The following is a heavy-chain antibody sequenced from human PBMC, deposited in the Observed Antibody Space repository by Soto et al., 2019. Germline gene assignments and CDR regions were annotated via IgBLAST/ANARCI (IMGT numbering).Heavy chain of an antibody. V-gene: IGHV3-23*01. CDR2: ISGSDGKT. Sequence: GGSLRLSCAASGFSFGSYALSWVRQAPGKGLEWVSTISGSDGKTFYADSVKGRFSISRDTSQSTLYLQMNSLRADDTAMYYCARIPYDNSGTIFDYWGQGTLVTVSS. J-gene: IGHJ4*02. D-gene: IGHD3-22*01. CDR3: ARIPYDNSGTIFDY. CDR1: GFSFGSYA.